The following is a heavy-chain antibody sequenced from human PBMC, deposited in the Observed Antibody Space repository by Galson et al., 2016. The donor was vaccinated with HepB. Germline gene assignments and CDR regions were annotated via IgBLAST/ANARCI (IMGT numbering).Heavy chain of an antibody. CDR1: GFTFRNYA. CDR3: TKHEVRTHDH. J-gene: IGHJ4*02. V-gene: IGHV3-23*05. D-gene: IGHD3-22*01. Sequence: SLRLSCAASGFTFRNYAMSWVRQAPGKGLEWVSAIHLAGRDIYYADSVRGRSTISRDDSNSMLYLQMNSLGPEDSALYYCTKHEVRTHDHWGQGTLVTVSS. CDR2: IHLAGRDI.